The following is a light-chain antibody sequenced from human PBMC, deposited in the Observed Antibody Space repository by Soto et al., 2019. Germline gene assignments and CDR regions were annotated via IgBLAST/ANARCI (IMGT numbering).Light chain of an antibody. CDR2: RDN. CDR3: ATWDDSLSGVV. Sequence: QSVLTRPPSASGTPGQRVTISCSGSRSNIGTNYLYWYQQLPGMAPKPLIYRDNQRPSGVPDRFSGSKAGTSASLAISGLRSEDEADYYCATWDDSLSGVVFGGGTKVTVL. V-gene: IGLV1-47*01. J-gene: IGLJ2*01. CDR1: RSNIGTNY.